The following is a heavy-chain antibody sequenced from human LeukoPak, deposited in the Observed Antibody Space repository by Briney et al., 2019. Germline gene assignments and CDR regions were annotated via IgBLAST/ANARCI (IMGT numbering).Heavy chain of an antibody. J-gene: IGHJ4*02. CDR3: ALSRGYFDY. V-gene: IGHV2-5*01. CDR1: GFSLSTSGVG. CDR2: IYWNDDK. Sequence: SGPTLVKPTQTLTLTCTFSGFSLSTSGVGVGWIRQPPGKALEWLALIYWNDDKRYSPSLRSRLTITKDTSKNQVVLTMTNMDPVDTAAYYCALSRGYFDYWGQGTLVTVSS. D-gene: IGHD5-24*01.